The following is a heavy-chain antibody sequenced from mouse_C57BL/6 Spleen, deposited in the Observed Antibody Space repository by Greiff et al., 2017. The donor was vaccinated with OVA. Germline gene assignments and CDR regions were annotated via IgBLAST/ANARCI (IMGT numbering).Heavy chain of an antibody. Sequence: VQLQQPGAELVMPGASVKLSCKASGYTFTSYWMHWVKQRPGQGLEWIGEIDPSDSYTNYNQKFKGKSTLTVDKSSSTAYMQLSSLTSEDSAVYYCARAYDFYCFDYWGQGTTLTVSS. CDR1: GYTFTSYW. V-gene: IGHV1-69*01. CDR3: ARAYDFYCFDY. D-gene: IGHD1-1*01. CDR2: IDPSDSYT. J-gene: IGHJ2*01.